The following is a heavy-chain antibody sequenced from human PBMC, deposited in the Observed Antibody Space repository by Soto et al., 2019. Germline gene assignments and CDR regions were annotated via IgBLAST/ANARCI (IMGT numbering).Heavy chain of an antibody. CDR2: INQDGREK. J-gene: IGHJ4*02. CDR3: ARDHEVPRIIWDY. Sequence: PGGSRRFSCAASGFSFRSHWMTWVRQAPGKGLEWAANINQDGREKHYVDSVKGRFTISRDNAKNSLYLQMNSLRAEDTAVYYCARDHEVPRIIWDYWGQGILVTVSS. D-gene: IGHD3-10*01. CDR1: GFSFRSHW. V-gene: IGHV3-7*01.